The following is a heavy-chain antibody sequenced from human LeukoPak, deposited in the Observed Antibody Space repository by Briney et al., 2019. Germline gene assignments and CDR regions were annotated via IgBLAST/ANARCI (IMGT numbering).Heavy chain of an antibody. CDR2: ICYSGST. V-gene: IGHV4-39*05. CDR1: GAPISSSPFY. J-gene: IGHJ4*02. CDR3: AKSGGYGLIDY. Sequence: SGTPSLTCTVSGAPISSSPFYWGWVRPAPGKGLDWIGSICYSGSTYYNSSLSSRVTISLDTSQNQFSLRLTSVTAADTAVYYCAKSGGYGLIDYWGQGTLVAVSS. D-gene: IGHD1-26*01.